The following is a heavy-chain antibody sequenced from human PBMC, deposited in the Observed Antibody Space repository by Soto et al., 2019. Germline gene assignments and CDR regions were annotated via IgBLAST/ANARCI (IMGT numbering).Heavy chain of an antibody. D-gene: IGHD1-26*01. CDR1: GYTFTSYA. J-gene: IGHJ5*02. V-gene: IGHV1-3*01. CDR2: INAGNGNT. Sequence: GASVKVSCTASGYTFTSYAMHWVRQAPGQRFEWMGWINAGNGNTKYSQKFQGRVTITRDTSASTAYMELSSLRSEDTAVYYCARDLGSGSYLWRWFDPWGQGTLVTVSS. CDR3: ARDLGSGSYLWRWFDP.